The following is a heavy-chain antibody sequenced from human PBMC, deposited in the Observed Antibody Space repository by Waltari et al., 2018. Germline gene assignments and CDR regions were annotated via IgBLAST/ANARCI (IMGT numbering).Heavy chain of an antibody. D-gene: IGHD3-9*01. CDR3: GRESTTDWYVDH. V-gene: IGHV4-38-2*02. CDR2: INDDGSRT. J-gene: IGHJ4*02. CDR1: GYSISSGYY. Sequence: QVQLQESGPGLVKPSETLSLTCAVSGYSISSGYYWGWIRQPPGKGLVWVARINDDGSRTAYADSVKGRVTISRDNAKNILYLEMSSLTAEDTAVYYCGRESTTDWYVDHWGQGTLVTVSS.